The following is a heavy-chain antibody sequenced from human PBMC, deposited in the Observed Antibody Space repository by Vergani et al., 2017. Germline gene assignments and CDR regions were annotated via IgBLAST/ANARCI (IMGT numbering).Heavy chain of an antibody. Sequence: QVQLVQSGAEVKKPGSSVKVSCKASGGTFSSYTISWVRQAPGQGLEWMGRIIPILGIANYAQKFQGRVTITADKSTSTAYMELRSLRSDDTAVYYCAGDIVVVPAASLGYGMDVWGQGTTVTVSS. CDR1: GGTFSSYT. V-gene: IGHV1-69*08. J-gene: IGHJ6*02. CDR2: IIPILGIA. CDR3: AGDIVVVPAASLGYGMDV. D-gene: IGHD2-2*01.